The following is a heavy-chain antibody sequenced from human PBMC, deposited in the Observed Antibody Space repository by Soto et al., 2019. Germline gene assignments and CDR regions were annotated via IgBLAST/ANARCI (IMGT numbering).Heavy chain of an antibody. D-gene: IGHD1-7*01. V-gene: IGHV4-61*01. J-gene: IGHJ5*02. CDR2: IYYSGSN. CDR3: ARVVGNWNYGWFDP. Sequence: QVQLQESGPGLVTPSETLSLTCTVSGGSVSSGSYYWSWLRQPPGKGLEWIGYIYYSGSNNYNPSLKSRVPISVDTSKNQFSLKLSSVTAADTAVYYCARVVGNWNYGWFDPWGQGTLVTVSS. CDR1: GGSVSSGSYY.